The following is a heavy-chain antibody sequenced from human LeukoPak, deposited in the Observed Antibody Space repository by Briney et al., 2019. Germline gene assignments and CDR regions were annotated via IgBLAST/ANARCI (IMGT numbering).Heavy chain of an antibody. Sequence: GASVKVSCKASGYTFTSYDINWVRQATGQGLEWMGWMNPNSGNTGYAQKFQGRVTMTRSTSINTAYMELNSLTSDDTAVYYCARSSLGARRSIDYWGQGSLVTVSS. D-gene: IGHD2-2*01. CDR1: GYTFTSYD. V-gene: IGHV1-8*01. CDR3: ARSSLGARRSIDY. J-gene: IGHJ4*02. CDR2: MNPNSGNT.